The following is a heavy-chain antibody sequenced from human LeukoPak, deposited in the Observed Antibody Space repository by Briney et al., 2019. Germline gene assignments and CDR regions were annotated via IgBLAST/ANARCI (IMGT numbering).Heavy chain of an antibody. CDR1: GFTFSDYY. CDR2: ISSSGSTI. D-gene: IGHD2-2*01. J-gene: IGHJ6*02. Sequence: GGSLRLSCAASGFTFSDYYMSWIRQAPGKGLEWVSYISSSGSTIYYADSVKGRFTISRDNAKNSLYLQMNSLRAEDTAAYYCARVEAAASYGMDVWGQGTTVTVSS. V-gene: IGHV3-11*01. CDR3: ARVEAAASYGMDV.